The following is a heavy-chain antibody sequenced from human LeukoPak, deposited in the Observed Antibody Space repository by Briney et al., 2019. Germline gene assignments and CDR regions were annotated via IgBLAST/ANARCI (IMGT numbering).Heavy chain of an antibody. D-gene: IGHD3-10*01. CDR1: GFIFSNYA. CDR3: ARDQTPRELLWFGEFETTFDY. Sequence: GGSLRLSCAASGFIFSNYAVSWVRQAPGKGLEWVANIKQDGSEKYYVDSVKGRFTISRDNAKNSLYLQMNSLRAEDTAVYYCARDQTPRELLWFGEFETTFDYWGQGTLVTVSS. V-gene: IGHV3-7*01. CDR2: IKQDGSEK. J-gene: IGHJ4*02.